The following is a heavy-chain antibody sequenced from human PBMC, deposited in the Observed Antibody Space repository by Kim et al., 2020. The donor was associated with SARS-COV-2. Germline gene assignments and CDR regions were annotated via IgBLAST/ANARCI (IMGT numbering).Heavy chain of an antibody. CDR1: GGSFSGYY. V-gene: IGHV4-34*01. Sequence: SETLSLTCAVYGGSFSGYYWSWIRQPPGKGLEWIGEINHSGSTNYNPSLKSRVTISVDTSKNQFSLKLSSVTAADTAVYYCARRPRGRGGGAYGSGSYYNHYYYMDVWGKGTTVTVSS. J-gene: IGHJ6*03. CDR3: ARRPRGRGGGAYGSGSYYNHYYYMDV. D-gene: IGHD3-10*01. CDR2: INHSGST.